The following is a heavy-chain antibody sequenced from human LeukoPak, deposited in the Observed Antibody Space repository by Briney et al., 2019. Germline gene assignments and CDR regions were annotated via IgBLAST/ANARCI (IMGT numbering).Heavy chain of an antibody. CDR2: ITGDGVTT. CDR1: GFTFSSSA. Sequence: GGSLRLSCAASGFTFSSSAMSWVRQTPSKGLEWLSSITGDGVTTYYADSVKGRFTISRDNSKNILFLQMNSLRAEDSASYFCAKERRRVDTSMIRSYFFDSWGRGTPVTVSS. V-gene: IGHV3-23*01. J-gene: IGHJ4*02. CDR3: AKERRRVDTSMIRSYFFDS. D-gene: IGHD3-16*01.